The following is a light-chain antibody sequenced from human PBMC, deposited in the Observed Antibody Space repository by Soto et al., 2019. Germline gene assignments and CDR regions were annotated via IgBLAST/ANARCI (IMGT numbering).Light chain of an antibody. CDR1: SSDVGGYNY. Sequence: QSALTQPASVSGSPGQSITISCTGTSSDVGGYNYVSWYQQHPGKAPKLMIYEVSNRPSGVSNRFSVSKSGNTASLTISGLQAEDAADYYCSSYTSSSPNVVFGGGTQLTVL. CDR3: SSYTSSSPNVV. J-gene: IGLJ2*01. V-gene: IGLV2-14*01. CDR2: EVS.